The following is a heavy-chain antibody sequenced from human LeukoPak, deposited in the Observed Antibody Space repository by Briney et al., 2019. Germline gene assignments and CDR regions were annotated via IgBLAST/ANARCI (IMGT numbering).Heavy chain of an antibody. V-gene: IGHV3-21*01. Sequence: PGGSLRPSCAASGFTFSSYSMNWVRQAPGKGLEWVSSISSSSSYIYYADSVKGRFTISRDNAKNSLYLQMNSLRAEDTAVYYCARRVPRELPISYYYYYYMDVWGKGTTVTVSS. CDR3: ARRVPRELPISYYYYYYMDV. CDR2: ISSSSSYI. D-gene: IGHD1-26*01. CDR1: GFTFSSYS. J-gene: IGHJ6*03.